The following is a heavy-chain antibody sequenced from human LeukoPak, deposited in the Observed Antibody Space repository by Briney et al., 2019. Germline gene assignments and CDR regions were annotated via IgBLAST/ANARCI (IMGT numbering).Heavy chain of an antibody. CDR3: AKNNGGYYRFDY. CDR2: ISGSGGST. Sequence: GGSLRLSCVASGFTFSSYAMSWVRQAPGKGLEWDSAISGSGGSTYYADSVKGRFTISRDNSKNTLYLQMNSLRAEDTAVYYCAKNNGGYYRFDYWGQGTLVTVSS. V-gene: IGHV3-23*01. J-gene: IGHJ4*02. D-gene: IGHD3-22*01. CDR1: GFTFSSYA.